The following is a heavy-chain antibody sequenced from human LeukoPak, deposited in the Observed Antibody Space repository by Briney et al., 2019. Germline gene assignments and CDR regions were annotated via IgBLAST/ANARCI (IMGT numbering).Heavy chain of an antibody. V-gene: IGHV4-39*02. CDR3: ARDPLHYFDSSEDFDF. CDR1: GGSISSSSYY. J-gene: IGHJ4*02. CDR2: IYYSGST. D-gene: IGHD3-22*01. Sequence: SETLSLTCTVSGGSISSSSYYWGWIRKPPGEVLERIGCIYYSGSTYYNPSLKSRVTISVDTSKNQFSLKLSSVTAADTAVYYCARDPLHYFDSSEDFDFWGQGTLVTVSS.